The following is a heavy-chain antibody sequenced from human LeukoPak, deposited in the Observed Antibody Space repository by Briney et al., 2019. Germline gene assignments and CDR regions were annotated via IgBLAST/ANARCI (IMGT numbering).Heavy chain of an antibody. V-gene: IGHV1-46*01. Sequence: ASVKVSCKASGYTFTSYYLHWVRQAPGQGLEWMGMVNPSGGSTSYAQKFQGRVTMTRDTSTSTVYMELSSLRSEDTAVYYCATARSRAGMATIEGFDYWGQGTLVTVSS. D-gene: IGHD5-24*01. CDR1: GYTFTSYY. CDR2: VNPSGGST. CDR3: ATARSRAGMATIEGFDY. J-gene: IGHJ4*02.